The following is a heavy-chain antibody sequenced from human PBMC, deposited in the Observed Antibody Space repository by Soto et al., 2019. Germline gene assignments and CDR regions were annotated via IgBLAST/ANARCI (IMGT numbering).Heavy chain of an antibody. Sequence: ESGGGVVPPGRSLRLSCAASGFTFSSYAMHWVRQAPGKGLEWVAVISYDGSNKYYADSVKGRFTISRDNSKNTLYLQMNSLRAEDTAVYYCARDPRNITNYYGMDVWGQGTTVTVSS. CDR3: ARDPRNITNYYGMDV. V-gene: IGHV3-30-3*01. CDR2: ISYDGSNK. D-gene: IGHD3-10*01. CDR1: GFTFSSYA. J-gene: IGHJ6*02.